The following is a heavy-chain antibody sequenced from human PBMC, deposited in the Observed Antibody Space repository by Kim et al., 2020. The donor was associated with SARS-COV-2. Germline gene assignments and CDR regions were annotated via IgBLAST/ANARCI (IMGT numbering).Heavy chain of an antibody. D-gene: IGHD3-9*01. CDR2: IRSKAYGGTT. CDR3: TRDNNYDILTGYYWGYFCYYGMDV. J-gene: IGHJ6*02. CDR1: GFTFGDYA. V-gene: IGHV3-49*03. Sequence: GGSLRLSCTASGFTFGDYAMSWFRQAPGKGLEWVGFIRSKAYGGTTEYAASVKGRFTISRDDSKSIAYLQMNSLKTEDTAVYYCTRDNNYDILTGYYWGYFCYYGMDVWGQGTPVTVSS.